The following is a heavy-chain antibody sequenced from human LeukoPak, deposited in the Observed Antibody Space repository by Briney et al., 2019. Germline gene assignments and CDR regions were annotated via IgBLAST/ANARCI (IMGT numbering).Heavy chain of an antibody. CDR1: GFTFSSYA. J-gene: IGHJ4*02. D-gene: IGHD5-24*01. CDR3: ARAKMATIDGLDY. Sequence: GGSLRLSCAASGFTFSSYAMSWVRQAPGKGLEWVSAISGSGGSTYYADSVKGRFTISRDNSKNTLYLQMNSLRAEDTAVYYCARAKMATIDGLDYWGQGTLVTVSS. V-gene: IGHV3-23*01. CDR2: ISGSGGST.